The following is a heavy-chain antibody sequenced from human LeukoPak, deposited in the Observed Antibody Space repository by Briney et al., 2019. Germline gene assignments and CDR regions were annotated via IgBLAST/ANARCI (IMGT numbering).Heavy chain of an antibody. Sequence: GGSLRLSCAASGFTFSSYAMHWVRQAPGKGLEWVAVISYDGSNKYYADSVKGRFTISRDNSKNTLYLQMNSLRAEDTAVYYCARDSFELRDGYILLYFYYMDVWGKGTTVTVSS. V-gene: IGHV3-30-3*01. D-gene: IGHD5-24*01. CDR1: GFTFSSYA. CDR3: ARDSFELRDGYILLYFYYMDV. J-gene: IGHJ6*03. CDR2: ISYDGSNK.